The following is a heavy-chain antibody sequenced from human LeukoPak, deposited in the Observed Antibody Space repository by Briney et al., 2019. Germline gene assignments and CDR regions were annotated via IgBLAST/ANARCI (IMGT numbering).Heavy chain of an antibody. CDR1: GGTFSSYA. Sequence: ASVKVSCKASGGTFSSYAISWVRQAPGQGLEWMGRIIPILGIANYAQKFQGRVTITADKSTSTAYMELSSLRSEDTAVYYCARERNLGYCSGGSCYWFDPWGQGILVTVSS. J-gene: IGHJ5*02. V-gene: IGHV1-69*04. CDR2: IIPILGIA. CDR3: ARERNLGYCSGGSCYWFDP. D-gene: IGHD2-15*01.